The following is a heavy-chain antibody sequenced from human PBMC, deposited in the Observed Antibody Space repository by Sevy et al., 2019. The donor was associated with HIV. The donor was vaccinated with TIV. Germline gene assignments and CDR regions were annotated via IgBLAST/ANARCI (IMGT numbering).Heavy chain of an antibody. J-gene: IGHJ4*02. CDR2: ISSNSRTI. V-gene: IGHV3-48*01. CDR3: ARGAGGERFLGY. CDR1: GFTFSSYS. Sequence: GGSLRLSCAASGFTFSSYSMYWVRQATGKGLEWVSYISSNSRTIYYADSVKGRFTISRDNAKNSLYLQMNSLRAEDTAVYYCARGAGGERFLGYWGQGTLVTVSS. D-gene: IGHD3-3*01.